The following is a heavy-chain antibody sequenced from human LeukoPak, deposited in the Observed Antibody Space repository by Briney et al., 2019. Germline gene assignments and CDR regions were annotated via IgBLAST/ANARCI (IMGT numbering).Heavy chain of an antibody. Sequence: SVKVSCKASGGTFSGYAISWVRQAPGQGLEWMGGIIPIFGTANYAQKFQGRVTITTDESTSTAYMELSSLRSEDTAVYYCARDPTTDERGAGYFDYWGQGTLVTVSS. J-gene: IGHJ4*02. V-gene: IGHV1-69*05. D-gene: IGHD4-17*01. CDR3: ARDPTTDERGAGYFDY. CDR2: IIPIFGTA. CDR1: GGTFSGYA.